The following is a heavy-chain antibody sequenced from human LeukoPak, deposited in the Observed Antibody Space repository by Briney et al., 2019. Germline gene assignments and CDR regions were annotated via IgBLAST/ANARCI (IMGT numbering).Heavy chain of an antibody. V-gene: IGHV1-2*02. Sequence: ASVKVSCKASGYTFTGYYMYWVRQAPGQGLEWMGWINHNSGGTNYAQKFQGRVTMTRDTPISTAYMELSRLRSDDTAVYYCARGGAWFGELSRWGQGTLVTVS. D-gene: IGHD3-10*01. CDR3: ARGGAWFGELSR. CDR1: GYTFTGYY. J-gene: IGHJ4*02. CDR2: INHNSGGT.